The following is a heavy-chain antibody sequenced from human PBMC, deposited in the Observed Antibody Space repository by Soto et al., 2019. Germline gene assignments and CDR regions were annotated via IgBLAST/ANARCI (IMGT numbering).Heavy chain of an antibody. CDR3: AREAPPGIAARPRWFDP. J-gene: IGHJ5*02. Sequence: QVQLVQSGAEVKKPGSSVKVSCKASGGTFSSYAISWVRQAPGQGLEWMGGIIPIFGTASYAQKFQGRVTITADESTSTAYMELSSLRSEDTAVYYCAREAPPGIAARPRWFDPWGQGTLVTVSS. CDR1: GGTFSSYA. D-gene: IGHD6-6*01. CDR2: IIPIFGTA. V-gene: IGHV1-69*01.